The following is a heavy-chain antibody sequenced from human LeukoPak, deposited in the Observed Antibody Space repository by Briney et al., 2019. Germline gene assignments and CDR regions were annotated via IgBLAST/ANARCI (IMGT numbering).Heavy chain of an antibody. J-gene: IGHJ4*02. Sequence: PGGSLRLSCAASGFTFSSYSMSWVRQAPGKGLEWVSGTSDRGDYTYYADSVKGRFTISRDTSKNTLYLQMNSLTIEDTAVYYCARDLSSRDAYWGQGTLVTVSS. CDR2: TSDRGDYT. D-gene: IGHD6-13*01. CDR1: GFTFSSYS. CDR3: ARDLSSRDAY. V-gene: IGHV3-23*01.